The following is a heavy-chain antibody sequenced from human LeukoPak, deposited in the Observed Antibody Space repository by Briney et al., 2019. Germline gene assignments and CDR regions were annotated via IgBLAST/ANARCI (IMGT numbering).Heavy chain of an antibody. J-gene: IGHJ6*03. CDR3: ARDCGYSYGYYYYYMDV. V-gene: IGHV3-11*04. Sequence: GGSLRLSCAASGFAFSDYYMSWVRQAPGKGLEWVSYISSSGSTISYADSVKGRFTIYRDNAKNSLYLQLNSLRAKDTAVYYCARDCGYSYGYYYYYMDVWGKGTTVTVSS. CDR2: ISSSGSTI. CDR1: GFAFSDYY. D-gene: IGHD5-18*01.